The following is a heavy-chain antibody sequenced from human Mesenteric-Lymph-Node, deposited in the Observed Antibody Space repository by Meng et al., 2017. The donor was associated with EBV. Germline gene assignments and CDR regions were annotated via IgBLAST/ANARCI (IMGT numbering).Heavy chain of an antibody. V-gene: IGHV4-61*01. D-gene: IGHD3-10*01. CDR3: ARENPARGNWFDP. CDR2: VYYSGST. CDR1: GGSVSSTSYY. Sequence: QVPLQEAGPGLVKPSGTLSLTCPVSGGSVSSTSYYWSWIRQPPGKRLEWIGYVYYSGSTNYNPSLKSRVTISVDTSKNQFSLNLYSVTAADSAVYYCARENPARGNWFDPWGQGALVTVSS. J-gene: IGHJ5*02.